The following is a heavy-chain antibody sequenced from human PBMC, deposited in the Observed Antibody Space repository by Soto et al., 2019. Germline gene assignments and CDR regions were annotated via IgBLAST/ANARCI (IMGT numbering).Heavy chain of an antibody. D-gene: IGHD2-15*01. CDR3: AKVRPGYCSGGSCYPLALNDAFDI. CDR1: GFTFSSYA. V-gene: IGHV3-23*01. CDR2: ISGSGGST. Sequence: PGGSLRLSCAASGFTFSSYAMSWVRRAPGKGLEWVSAISGSGGSTYYADSVKGRFTISRDNSKNTLYLQMNSLRAEDTAVYYCAKVRPGYCSGGSCYPLALNDAFDIWGQGTMVTVSS. J-gene: IGHJ3*02.